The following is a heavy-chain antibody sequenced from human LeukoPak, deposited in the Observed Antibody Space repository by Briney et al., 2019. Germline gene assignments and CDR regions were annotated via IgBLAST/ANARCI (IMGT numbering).Heavy chain of an antibody. CDR1: GGSISSYY. CDR3: ARTIGGYDFWSGYPSYYYFYMDV. D-gene: IGHD3-3*01. CDR2: IYYSGST. J-gene: IGHJ6*03. V-gene: IGHV4-59*01. Sequence: SETLSLTCTVSGGSISSYYWSWIRQPPGKGLEWIGYIYYSGSTNYNPSLKSRVTISVDTSKNQFSLKLSSVTAADTAVYYCARTIGGYDFWSGYPSYYYFYMDVWGKGTTVTVSS.